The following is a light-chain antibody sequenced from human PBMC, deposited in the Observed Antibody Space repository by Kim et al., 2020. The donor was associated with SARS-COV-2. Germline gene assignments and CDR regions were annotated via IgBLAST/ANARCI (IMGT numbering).Light chain of an antibody. V-gene: IGKV1-8*01. Sequence: STGDRVPITCRASQGISSYLAWYQQKPGKVPKLLIHAASTLQSGVPSRFSGTGSGTDFSLTISCLQSEDFATYYCQQYYGSPLTFGGGTKVDIK. CDR2: AAS. CDR1: QGISSY. CDR3: QQYYGSPLT. J-gene: IGKJ4*01.